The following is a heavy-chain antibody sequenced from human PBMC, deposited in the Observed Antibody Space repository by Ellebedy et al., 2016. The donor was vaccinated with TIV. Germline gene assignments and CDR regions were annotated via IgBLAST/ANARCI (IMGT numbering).Heavy chain of an antibody. CDR1: GYTFTGYY. V-gene: IGHV1-2*02. J-gene: IGHJ5*02. CDR3: ARVGPRQLRWFNP. Sequence: ASVKVSXKASGYTFTGYYMHWVRQAPGQGLEWMGWINPNSGGTNYAQKFQGRVTMTRDTSISTAYMELSRLRSDDTAVYYCARVGPRQLRWFNPWGQGTLVTVSS. CDR2: INPNSGGT. D-gene: IGHD6-6*01.